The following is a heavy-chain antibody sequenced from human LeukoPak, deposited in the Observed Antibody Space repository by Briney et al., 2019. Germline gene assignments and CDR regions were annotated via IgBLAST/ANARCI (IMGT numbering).Heavy chain of an antibody. J-gene: IGHJ6*03. Sequence: SETLSLTCTVSGGSISSYYWSWIRQPAGKGLEWIGRIYTSGSTNYNPSLKSRVTMSVDTSKNQFSLKLSSVTAADTAVYYCARDLAAAGYYYYYYYMDVWGKGTTVTVSS. D-gene: IGHD6-13*01. CDR1: GGSISSYY. V-gene: IGHV4-4*07. CDR3: ARDLAAAGYYYYYYYMDV. CDR2: IYTSGST.